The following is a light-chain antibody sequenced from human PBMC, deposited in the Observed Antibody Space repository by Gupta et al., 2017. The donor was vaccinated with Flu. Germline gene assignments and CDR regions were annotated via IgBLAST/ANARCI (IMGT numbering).Light chain of an antibody. CDR3: MQGTHWPT. V-gene: IGKV2-30*02. CDR1: QSLVHSNGNTY. CDR2: RVS. J-gene: IGKJ1*01. Sequence: DVVMTQSPLSLPVTLGQPASIPCRSSQSLVHSNGNTYLSWFQQRPGHSPRRLIYRVSNRDSGVPDRFSGSGSGTDFTLKISRVEAEDVGIYYCMQGTHWPTFGQGTKVEIK.